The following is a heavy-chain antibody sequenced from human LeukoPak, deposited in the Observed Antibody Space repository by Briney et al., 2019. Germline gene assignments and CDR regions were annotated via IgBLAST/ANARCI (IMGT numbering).Heavy chain of an antibody. CDR2: VGRSGVDT. D-gene: IGHD3-3*01. Sequence: GGSLRLPCVASGFTFSSYAVSWFRQAPGKGLEWVSTVGRSGVDTYYADSVRGRFTISKDSSKNTLQMNSLSAEDTAIYYCVKHSGGVYGDSDSWGQGILVTVSS. J-gene: IGHJ4*02. V-gene: IGHV3-23*01. CDR3: VKHSGGVYGDSDS. CDR1: GFTFSSYA.